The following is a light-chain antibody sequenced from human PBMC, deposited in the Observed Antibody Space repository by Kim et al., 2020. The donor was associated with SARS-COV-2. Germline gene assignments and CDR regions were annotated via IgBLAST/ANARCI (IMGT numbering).Light chain of an antibody. J-gene: IGLJ3*02. Sequence: QSALTQPRSVSGSPGQSVTISCTGTSNDVGGYNYVSWYQHHPGKAPKLMICDVSKRPSGVPDRFSGSKSGNTASLTISGLQAEDEADYFCCSYAGGYTWLFGGGTKVTVL. CDR3: CSYAGGYTWL. V-gene: IGLV2-11*01. CDR2: DVS. CDR1: SNDVGGYNY.